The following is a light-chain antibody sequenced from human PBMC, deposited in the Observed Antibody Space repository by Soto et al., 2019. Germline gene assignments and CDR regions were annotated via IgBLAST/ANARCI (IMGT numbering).Light chain of an antibody. Sequence: EIVLTQSPGTLSLSPGERATLSCRASQSVSSSFLAWYQQKPGQAPRLLIYDASNRATGIPDRFSGSGSGTDFTLTISRLEPEDFAVYYCQQYDSSPQTFGQGTKV. CDR1: QSVSSSF. CDR3: QQYDSSPQT. CDR2: DAS. V-gene: IGKV3-20*01. J-gene: IGKJ1*01.